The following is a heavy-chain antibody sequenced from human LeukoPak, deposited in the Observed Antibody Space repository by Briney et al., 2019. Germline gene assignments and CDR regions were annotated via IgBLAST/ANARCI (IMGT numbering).Heavy chain of an antibody. CDR3: ANGISGYSADDWYRGYYFDY. J-gene: IGHJ4*02. V-gene: IGHV3-23*01. Sequence: PGGSLRLSCAASVFTFGIYAVSWVRPAPGRGLEWVSVISVNSDNTHYADSVKGRFTISRDNSKNTRYLQMNSVRAEDTAIYYCANGISGYSADDWYRGYYFDYWGQGPLVTVSP. D-gene: IGHD5-12*01. CDR2: ISVNSDNT. CDR1: VFTFGIYA.